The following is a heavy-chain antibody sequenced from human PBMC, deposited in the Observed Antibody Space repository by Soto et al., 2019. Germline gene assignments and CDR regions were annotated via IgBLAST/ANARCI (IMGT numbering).Heavy chain of an antibody. CDR1: GGTFSSYA. CDR3: ARPGAHYYDSSGYPRYYFDY. CDR2: IIPIFGTA. D-gene: IGHD3-22*01. J-gene: IGHJ4*02. Sequence: SVKVSCKASGGTFSSYAISWVRQAPGQGLEWMGGIIPIFGTANYAQKFQGRVTITADESTSTAYMELSSLRSEDTAVYYCARPGAHYYDSSGYPRYYFDYWGQGTLVTVSS. V-gene: IGHV1-69*13.